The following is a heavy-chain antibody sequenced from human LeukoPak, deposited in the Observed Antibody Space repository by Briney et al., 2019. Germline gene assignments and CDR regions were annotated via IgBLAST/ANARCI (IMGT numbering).Heavy chain of an antibody. CDR2: ISAYNGNT. Sequence: ASVNVSCKASGYTFISYGISWVPQAPGQGLEWMGWISAYNGNTNYAQKLQGRVTMTTDTSTSTAYMELRSLRSDDTAVYYCARVRSYYDFWSGYLSLDYWGQGTLVTVSS. D-gene: IGHD3-3*01. V-gene: IGHV1-18*01. J-gene: IGHJ4*02. CDR1: GYTFISYG. CDR3: ARVRSYYDFWSGYLSLDY.